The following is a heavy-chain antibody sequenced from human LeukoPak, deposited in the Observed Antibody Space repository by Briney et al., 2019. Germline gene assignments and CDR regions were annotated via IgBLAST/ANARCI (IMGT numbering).Heavy chain of an antibody. D-gene: IGHD3-16*01. V-gene: IGHV3-66*02. J-gene: IGHJ3*02. CDR3: ARVGGAPYAFDI. CDR1: GFTASSNY. Sequence: GGSLRLSLAAPGFTASSNYMSWVRQVPGKGLEWVSVMYSGGSTYYADSVKGRFTISRDNSKNTLYLQMNSLRAEDTAVYYCARVGGAPYAFDIWGQGTMVTVSS. CDR2: MYSGGST.